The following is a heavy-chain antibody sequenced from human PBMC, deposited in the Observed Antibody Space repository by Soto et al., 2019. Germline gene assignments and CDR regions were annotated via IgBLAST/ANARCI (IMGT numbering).Heavy chain of an antibody. D-gene: IGHD3-10*01. Sequence: GALRLSCAASGFKFSDYLMSWVRQAPVKGLEWVGNIKHDTREAHYADSVKGRFTITRDNIKNFLFLQMNGLRSDDTASYYCARDGLLFSGPHRQSRFDYWGPGTLVTVYS. CDR3: ARDGLLFSGPHRQSRFDY. CDR1: GFKFSDYL. J-gene: IGHJ4*02. V-gene: IGHV3-7*03. CDR2: IKHDTREA.